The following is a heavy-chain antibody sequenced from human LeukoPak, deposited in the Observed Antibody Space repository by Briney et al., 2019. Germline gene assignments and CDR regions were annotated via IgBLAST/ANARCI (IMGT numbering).Heavy chain of an antibody. CDR3: ARDRSSGLRGLDY. V-gene: IGHV1-46*01. CDR2: INPSGGST. J-gene: IGHJ4*02. CDR1: GYTFTSYY. Sequence: ASVKVSCKASGYTFTSYYMHWVRQAPGQGLECMGIINPSGGSTSYAQKFQGRVTMTRDMSTSTVYMELSSLRSDDSAVYYCARDRSSGLRGLDYWGQGTLVTVSS. D-gene: IGHD6-19*01.